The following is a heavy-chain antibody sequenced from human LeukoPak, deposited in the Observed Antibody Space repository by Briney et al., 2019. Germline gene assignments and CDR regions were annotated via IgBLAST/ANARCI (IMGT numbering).Heavy chain of an antibody. V-gene: IGHV4-31*03. CDR2: IYYSGST. CDR3: VRVGATNPYYYYYMDV. D-gene: IGHD1-26*01. Sequence: PSDTLSLTCTVSGGSISSGGYYWSWLRQHPGRGLEWVGYIYYSGSTYYNPSLKSRVTISVDTSKNQFSLKLSYVTAADTAVYYCVRVGATNPYYYYYMDVWGKGTTVTVSS. J-gene: IGHJ6*03. CDR1: GGSISSGGYY.